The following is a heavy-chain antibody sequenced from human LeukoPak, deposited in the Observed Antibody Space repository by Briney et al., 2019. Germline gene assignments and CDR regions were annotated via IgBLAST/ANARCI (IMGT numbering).Heavy chain of an antibody. Sequence: ASVKVSCKASGYTFTSYGISWVRQAPGQGLEWMGWISAYNGNTNYAQKLQGRVTMTTDTSTSTAYTELRSLRSDDTAVYYCAREASRNAFDPWGQGTLVTVSS. CDR2: ISAYNGNT. V-gene: IGHV1-18*01. CDR3: AREASRNAFDP. J-gene: IGHJ5*02. CDR1: GYTFTSYG.